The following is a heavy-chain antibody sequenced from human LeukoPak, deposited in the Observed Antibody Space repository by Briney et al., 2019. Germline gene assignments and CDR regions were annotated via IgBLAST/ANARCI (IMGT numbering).Heavy chain of an antibody. CDR1: GGSISNNKW. V-gene: IGHV4-4*02. D-gene: IGHD3-16*02. Sequence: SSETLSLTCAVSGGSISNNKWWSWVRQPPGKGLEWIGEIYHSGTTDYNPSFKSRVTISVDKSKNQFSLKLTSVTAADTALYYCAREGLSNWFDPWGQGTLVTVSS. J-gene: IGHJ5*02. CDR2: IYHSGTT. CDR3: AREGLSNWFDP.